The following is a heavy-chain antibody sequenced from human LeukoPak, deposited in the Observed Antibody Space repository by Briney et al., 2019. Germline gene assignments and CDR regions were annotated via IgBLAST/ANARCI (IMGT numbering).Heavy chain of an antibody. CDR3: ARVGDTAMVHNWFDP. D-gene: IGHD5-18*01. V-gene: IGHV4-39*07. J-gene: IGHJ5*02. CDR1: GGSISSSSYY. CDR2: IYCSGST. Sequence: SETLSFTCTVSGGSISSSSYYWGWIRQPPGKGLEWIGSIYCSGSTYYNPSLKSRVTISVDTSKNQFSLKLSSVTAADTAVYYCARVGDTAMVHNWFDPWGQGTLVTVSS.